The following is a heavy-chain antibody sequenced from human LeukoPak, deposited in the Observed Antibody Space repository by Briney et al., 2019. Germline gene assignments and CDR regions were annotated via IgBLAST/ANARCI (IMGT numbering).Heavy chain of an antibody. V-gene: IGHV3-30*18. Sequence: GGSLRLSCAASGFTFSSYGMHWVRQAPGKGLEWVAVISYDGSNKYYADSVKGRFTISRDNSKNTLYLQMKSLRAEDTAVYYCAKDAPPRYYYDSSGLATTNWFDPWGQGTLVTVSS. CDR1: GFTFSSYG. D-gene: IGHD3-22*01. CDR3: AKDAPPRYYYDSSGLATTNWFDP. J-gene: IGHJ5*02. CDR2: ISYDGSNK.